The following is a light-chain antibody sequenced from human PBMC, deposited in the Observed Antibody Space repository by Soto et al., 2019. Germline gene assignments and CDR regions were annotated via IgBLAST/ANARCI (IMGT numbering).Light chain of an antibody. CDR2: LGS. J-gene: IGKJ5*01. CDR1: QSLLHSNGYNY. V-gene: IGKV2-28*01. CDR3: MQALQTPST. Sequence: DIVMTQSPLSLPVTPGEPASISCRSSQSLLHSNGYNYLDWYLQKPGQSPQLLIYLGSNRASGVPDRFSGSGLGTDFTLKISRVEAEDVRVYYCMQALQTPSTFGQRTRLEIK.